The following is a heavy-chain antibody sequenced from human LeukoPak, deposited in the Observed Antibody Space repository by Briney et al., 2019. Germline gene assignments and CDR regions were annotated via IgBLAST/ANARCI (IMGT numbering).Heavy chain of an antibody. D-gene: IGHD3-3*01. J-gene: IGHJ4*02. CDR2: IRSKAYGGTT. Sequence: GGSLRLSCTASGFTFGDYAMSWVRQAPGKGLEWVGLIRSKAYGGTTEYAASVKGRFTISRDDSKSIAYLQMNSLKTEDTAVYYCTRGRFLEWLLLLDYWGQGTLVTVSS. CDR3: TRGRFLEWLLLLDY. V-gene: IGHV3-49*04. CDR1: GFTFGDYA.